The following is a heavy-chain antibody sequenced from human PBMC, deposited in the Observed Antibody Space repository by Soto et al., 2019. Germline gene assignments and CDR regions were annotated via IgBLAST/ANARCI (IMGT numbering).Heavy chain of an antibody. CDR3: SRDEAFYYDSSGYYWMDY. J-gene: IGHJ4*02. V-gene: IGHV3-49*03. CDR1: GFSFGDYA. CDR2: IRSKPYGGTT. Sequence: PGGSLRLSCTASGFSFGDYAMSWFRQAPGKGLEWVGFIRSKPYGGTTEYAASVKGRFTISRDDSKSIAYLQMNSLKTEDTAVYYCSRDEAFYYDSSGYYWMDYWGQGTLVTVSS. D-gene: IGHD3-22*01.